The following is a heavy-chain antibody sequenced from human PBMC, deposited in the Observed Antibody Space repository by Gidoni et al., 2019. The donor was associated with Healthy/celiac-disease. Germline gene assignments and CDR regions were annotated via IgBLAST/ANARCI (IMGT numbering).Heavy chain of an antibody. V-gene: IGHV3-21*01. CDR3: ARGWELLTFDY. Sequence: EVQLVDSGGGLVKPGGSLSLSCPASGFNFSSYSMNWVRQAQGKGLELVSSISSSSSYIYYADSVKGRCTIYRDNAKNSLYLQMNSRRAEETAVYYCARGWELLTFDYWGQGTLVTVSS. CDR1: GFNFSSYS. D-gene: IGHD1-26*01. CDR2: ISSSSSYI. J-gene: IGHJ4*02.